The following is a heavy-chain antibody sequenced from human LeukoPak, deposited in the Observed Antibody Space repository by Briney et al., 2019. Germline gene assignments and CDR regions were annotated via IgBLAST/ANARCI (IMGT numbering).Heavy chain of an antibody. Sequence: RGSLRLSCAASGFTFSSYTMSWVRQAPGKGLEWVSTITTSDGNTYYADSVKGRLTVSRDNSKNTLFLQMNSLRAEDTAVYYCAKDGGLWVSAHWGDSWGRGTLVTVSS. CDR1: GFTFSSYT. D-gene: IGHD7-27*01. J-gene: IGHJ4*02. CDR3: AKDGGLWVSAHWGDS. CDR2: ITTSDGNT. V-gene: IGHV3-23*01.